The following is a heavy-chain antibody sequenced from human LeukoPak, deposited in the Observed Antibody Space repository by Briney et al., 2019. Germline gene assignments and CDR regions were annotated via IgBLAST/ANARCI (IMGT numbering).Heavy chain of an antibody. V-gene: IGHV1-2*02. CDR3: ARDSASLPGTFFDY. J-gene: IGHJ4*02. CDR2: INLNSGDT. CDR1: GYIFTDYY. Sequence: ASVKVSCKASGYIFTDYYMHWVRQAPGQGLEWVGWINLNSGDTKYAQKFQGRVTMTRDTSISTADMELSRLRSDDTAVYYCARDSASLPGTFFDYWGQGTLVSVSS. D-gene: IGHD6-13*01.